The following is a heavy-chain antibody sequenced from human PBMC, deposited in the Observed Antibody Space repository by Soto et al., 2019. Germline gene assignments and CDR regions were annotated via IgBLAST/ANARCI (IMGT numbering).Heavy chain of an antibody. CDR1: GGSVSSGSYY. Sequence: SETLSLTCTVSGGSVSSGSYYWSWIRQPPGKGLEWIGYIYYSGSTNYNPSLKSRVTISVDTSKNQFSLKLSSVTAADTAVYYCARVGTTVIFDYCGQGILVTVSS. V-gene: IGHV4-61*01. D-gene: IGHD4-17*01. CDR3: ARVGTTVIFDY. J-gene: IGHJ4*02. CDR2: IYYSGST.